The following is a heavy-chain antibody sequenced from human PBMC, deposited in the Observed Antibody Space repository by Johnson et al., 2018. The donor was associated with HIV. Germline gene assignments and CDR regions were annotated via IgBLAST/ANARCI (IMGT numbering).Heavy chain of an antibody. Sequence: QMLLVESGGGVVQPGRSLRLSCAASGFTFSSYGMHWVRQAPGKGLEWVAVISYDGSNKYYVDSVKCRFTISRDNAKNSLYLAMNSLRVEDTAVYYCAREGRWGSRDSFDIWGQGTMVTVSS. CDR3: AREGRWGSRDSFDI. CDR1: GFTFSSYG. J-gene: IGHJ3*02. V-gene: IGHV3-30*03. CDR2: ISYDGSNK. D-gene: IGHD7-27*01.